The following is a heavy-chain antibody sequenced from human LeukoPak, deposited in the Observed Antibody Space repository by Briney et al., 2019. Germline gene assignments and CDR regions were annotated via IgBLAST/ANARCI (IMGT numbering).Heavy chain of an antibody. D-gene: IGHD2-2*03. Sequence: GRSLRLSCVASGFALINYNMIWVRQAPGKEPEWISILNPTATSVMYADSLKGRFSVSRDNAKNTFFLHMNRLTVEDTAMYYCARDRGWIRDYWGRGTPVTVSS. J-gene: IGHJ4*02. V-gene: IGHV3-11*01. CDR2: LNPTATSV. CDR3: ARDRGWIRDY. CDR1: GFALINYN.